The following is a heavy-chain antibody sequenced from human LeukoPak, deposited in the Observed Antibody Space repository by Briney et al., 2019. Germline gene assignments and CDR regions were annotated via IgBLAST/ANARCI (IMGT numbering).Heavy chain of an antibody. V-gene: IGHV5-51*01. CDR3: ATTLGYCPGGRCQDF. Sequence: RGESLKISCNVSGYDLSNYWIGWVRQMPGKGLEWMGIIYATDSNTKYSPSFEGQVTISADKYINVAFLQWRSLRASDTAVYYCATTLGYCPGGRCQDFWGQGTLVTVSP. CDR2: IYATDSNT. J-gene: IGHJ4*02. D-gene: IGHD2-15*01. CDR1: GYDLSNYW.